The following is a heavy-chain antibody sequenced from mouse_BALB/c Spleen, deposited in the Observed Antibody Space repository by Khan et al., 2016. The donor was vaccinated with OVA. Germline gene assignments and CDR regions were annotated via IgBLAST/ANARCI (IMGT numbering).Heavy chain of an antibody. Sequence: VELVESGAELVRPGASVKLSCKTSGYIFTSYWIHWLKQRSGQGLEWIARIYPGTDNTYYNEKLKDKATLTADKSSSTAYMQLRSLKSEDSAVYFCAREEALYYFDYWGQGTTLTVSS. D-gene: IGHD3-2*02. CDR3: AREEALYYFDY. V-gene: IGHV1-76*01. CDR1: GYIFTSYW. J-gene: IGHJ2*01. CDR2: IYPGTDNT.